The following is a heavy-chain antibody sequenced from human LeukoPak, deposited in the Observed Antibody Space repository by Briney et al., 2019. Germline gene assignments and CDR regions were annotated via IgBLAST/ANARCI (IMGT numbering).Heavy chain of an antibody. J-gene: IGHJ3*02. CDR1: GFTFSSFG. CDR3: ARNTNYYGLDI. CDR2: IWYDGGKK. Sequence: PGGSLRLSCAASGFTFSSFGMHWVRQAPGKGLEWVAIIWYDGGKKYYGDSVKGRFTISRDNTKNTLFLQMNSLRAEDTAVYYCARNTNYYGLDIWGQGTMVTVSS. D-gene: IGHD3-10*01. V-gene: IGHV3-33*01.